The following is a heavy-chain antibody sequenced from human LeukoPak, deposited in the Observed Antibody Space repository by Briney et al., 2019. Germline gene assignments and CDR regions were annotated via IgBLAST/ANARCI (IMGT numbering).Heavy chain of an antibody. D-gene: IGHD3-16*01. J-gene: IGHJ4*02. CDR3: AKGSLPMGIFGRGPGY. V-gene: IGHV3-30*18. CDR2: ISYDGSNK. CDR1: GFTFNNYW. Sequence: GGSLRLSCAASGFTFNNYWMHWVRQAPGKGLEWVAVISYDGSNKYYADSVKGRFTISRDNSKNTVFLQMNSLRAEDTAVYYCAKGSLPMGIFGRGPGYWGQGTPVTVSS.